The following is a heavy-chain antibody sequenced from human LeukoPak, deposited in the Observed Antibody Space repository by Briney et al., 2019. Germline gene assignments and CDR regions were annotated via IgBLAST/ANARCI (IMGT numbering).Heavy chain of an antibody. V-gene: IGHV3-73*01. CDR2: IRSKTKSAET. D-gene: IGHD3-3*01. CDR1: GFTFSDSA. J-gene: IGHJ4*01. CDR3: TSPAHDFVLWSGYYSL. Sequence: PGGSLKLSCSVAGFTFSDSAIHWVRHAAGKGLEWVGRIRSKTKSAETAYAASVKGRFTISRDDSKDTAYLQMNSLKPEDTAVYYCTSPAHDFVLWSGYYSLWGHGTQVTVSS.